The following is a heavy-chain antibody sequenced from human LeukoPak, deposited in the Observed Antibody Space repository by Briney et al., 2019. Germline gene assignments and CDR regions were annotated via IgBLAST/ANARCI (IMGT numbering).Heavy chain of an antibody. J-gene: IGHJ5*02. Sequence: LRASVKVSCKASGYTFTNYAMHWVRQAPGQRLEWMGWINAGNGNTKYSQKFQDRVTITRDTSASTAYMELSSLRSEDTAVYYCARDLGSCSRTSCSDWFDPWGQGTLVTVSS. D-gene: IGHD2-2*01. CDR1: GYTFTNYA. CDR2: INAGNGNT. V-gene: IGHV1-3*01. CDR3: ARDLGSCSRTSCSDWFDP.